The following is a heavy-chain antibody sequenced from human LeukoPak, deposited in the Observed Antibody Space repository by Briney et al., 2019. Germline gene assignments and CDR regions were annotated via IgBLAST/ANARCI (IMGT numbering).Heavy chain of an antibody. J-gene: IGHJ4*02. CDR1: GFTFSSYS. CDR2: ISSSSSTI. Sequence: PGGSLRLSCAASGFTFSSYSMNWVRQSPGNGLDWVSYISSSSSTIYYADSVKGRFTISRDNAKNSLYLQMNSLRAEDTAVYYCASGFITMIDWGQGTLVTVSS. D-gene: IGHD3-22*01. V-gene: IGHV3-48*01. CDR3: ASGFITMID.